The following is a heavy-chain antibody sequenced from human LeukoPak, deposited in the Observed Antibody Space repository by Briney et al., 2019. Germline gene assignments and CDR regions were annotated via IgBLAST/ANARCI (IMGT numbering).Heavy chain of an antibody. CDR1: GYSFTSYW. Sequence: GDSLKISCQGFGYSFTSYWIGWVRQMPGKGMEWMGVIYPGDLRVRYNPSFQGQVTISVDKSINTAYLQWVSLRASDSAMYYCACRDLTSTWSFPWGQGTLVTVSS. CDR3: ACRDLTSTWSFP. V-gene: IGHV5-51*01. CDR2: IYPGDLRV. J-gene: IGHJ5*02. D-gene: IGHD6-13*01.